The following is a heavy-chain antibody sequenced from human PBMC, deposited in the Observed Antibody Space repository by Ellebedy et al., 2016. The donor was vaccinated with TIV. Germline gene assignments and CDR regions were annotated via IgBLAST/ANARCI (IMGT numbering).Heavy chain of an antibody. CDR2: IEPGDSQT. V-gene: IGHV5-10-1*01. Sequence: PGGSLRLSCDTAGYTFTNYWINWVRHMPGKGLEWMGRIEPGDSQTRYSPSFEGHVPISADKSISSSYLEWSNLKASDTAVYFCARQRTPATAPVGYYGLDVWGQGTTVTVSS. CDR3: ARQRTPATAPVGYYGLDV. CDR1: GYTFTNYW. D-gene: IGHD1-26*01. J-gene: IGHJ6*02.